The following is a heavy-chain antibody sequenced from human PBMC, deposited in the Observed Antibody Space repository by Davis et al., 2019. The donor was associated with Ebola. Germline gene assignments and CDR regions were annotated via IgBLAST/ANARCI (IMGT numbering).Heavy chain of an antibody. CDR2: IYPGDSDT. CDR1: GYIFANYW. V-gene: IGHV5-51*01. CDR3: ARLNDDIFTAYPWYFDY. Sequence: PGGSLRLSCKASGYIFANYWIGWVRQMPGKGLEWMGIIYPGDSDTRYSPSFQGQVTISADKSISTAYLQWSSLKASDTAMYYCARLNDDIFTAYPWYFDYWGQGALVTVSS. D-gene: IGHD3-9*01. J-gene: IGHJ4*02.